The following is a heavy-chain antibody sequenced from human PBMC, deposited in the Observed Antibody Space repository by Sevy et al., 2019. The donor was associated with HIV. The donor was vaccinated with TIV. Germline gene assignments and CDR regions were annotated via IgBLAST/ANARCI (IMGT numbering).Heavy chain of an antibody. D-gene: IGHD3-3*01. J-gene: IGHJ5*02. Sequence: SEILSLTCTVSGGSISSSSYYWGWIRQPPGKGLEWIGSIYYSGSTYYNPSLKSRVTISVDTSKNQFSLKLSSVTAADTAVYYCAGVSRTHSITIFGVVRTGWFDPWGQGTLVTVSS. CDR1: GGSISSSSYY. CDR3: AGVSRTHSITIFGVVRTGWFDP. CDR2: IYYSGST. V-gene: IGHV4-39*01.